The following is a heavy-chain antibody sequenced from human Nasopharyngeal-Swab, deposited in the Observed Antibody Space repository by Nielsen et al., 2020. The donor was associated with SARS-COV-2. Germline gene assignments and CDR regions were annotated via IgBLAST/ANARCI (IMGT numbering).Heavy chain of an antibody. CDR2: LSSRSGSK. J-gene: IGHJ3*02. V-gene: IGHV3-48*01. D-gene: IGHD4/OR15-4a*01. Sequence: VRQAPGKGLEWVSYLSSRSGSKYYADSVKGRFTISRDNTKNSLYLQMNSLRVEDTAVYYYASEGADFDIWGQGTMVTVSS. CDR3: ASEGADFDI.